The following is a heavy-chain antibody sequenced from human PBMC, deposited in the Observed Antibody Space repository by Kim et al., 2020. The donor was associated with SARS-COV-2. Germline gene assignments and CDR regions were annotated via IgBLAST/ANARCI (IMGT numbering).Heavy chain of an antibody. J-gene: IGHJ2*01. D-gene: IGHD6-13*01. Sequence: GGFLRLSCAASGFTFSSFAMTWVRQAPGKGLEWVSILSDSGGDTFYADSVKGRFTISRDNSKNTLYLQMNSLRAEDTDVYYCAKKGIPARGQLYFDLWGRGTLVTVSS. V-gene: IGHV3-23*01. CDR1: GFTFSSFA. CDR3: AKKGIPARGQLYFDL. CDR2: LSDSGGDT.